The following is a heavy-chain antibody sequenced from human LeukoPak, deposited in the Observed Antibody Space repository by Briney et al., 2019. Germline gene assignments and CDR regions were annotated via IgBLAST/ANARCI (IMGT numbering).Heavy chain of an antibody. CDR1: GGSFSGYY. J-gene: IGHJ3*02. CDR3: ARLRYYDILTGYWRAFDI. Sequence: PSETLSHTCAVYGGSFSGYYWNWIRQPPGKGLEWIGEINHSGSTNYNPSLKSRVTISVDTSKNQFSLKLSSVTAADTAVYYCARLRYYDILTGYWRAFDIWGQGTMVTVSS. D-gene: IGHD3-9*01. V-gene: IGHV4-34*01. CDR2: INHSGST.